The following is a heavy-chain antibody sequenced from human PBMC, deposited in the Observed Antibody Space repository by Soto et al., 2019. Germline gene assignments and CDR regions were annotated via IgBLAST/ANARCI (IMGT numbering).Heavy chain of an antibody. V-gene: IGHV3-64D*06. D-gene: IGHD2-15*01. Sequence: PGGSLRLSCSASGFIFSESTIYWVRQVPGKGLEAISAVSTSGRSTYYADSVKDRFTISRDNSKNTLFLQMGSLRPEDTAIYYCVKQAHGLVGVAFDYSGKGTQVTLSA. CDR3: VKQAHGLVGVAFDY. CDR2: VSTSGRST. CDR1: GFIFSEST. J-gene: IGHJ4*02.